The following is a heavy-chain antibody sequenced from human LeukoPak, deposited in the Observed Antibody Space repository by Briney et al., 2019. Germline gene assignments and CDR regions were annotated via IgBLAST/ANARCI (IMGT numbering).Heavy chain of an antibody. Sequence: SGTLSLTCTVCGGPIRGYYWSWIRQPPGKGLAGIGYIYYSGCTNYNPSLQCRDTISVDTSKNHCSLNLTSVTAANTAVYFCTRRQTSRGWYYFDYWGQGTLVTVS. CDR3: TRRQTSRGWYYFDY. V-gene: IGHV4-59*08. D-gene: IGHD3-22*01. J-gene: IGHJ4*02. CDR2: IYYSGCT. CDR1: GGPIRGYY.